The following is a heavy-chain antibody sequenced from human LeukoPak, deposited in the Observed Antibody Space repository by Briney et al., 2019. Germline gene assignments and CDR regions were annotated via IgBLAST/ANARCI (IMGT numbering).Heavy chain of an antibody. V-gene: IGHV3-30*02. CDR3: AKGRQYGDSDY. D-gene: IGHD4-17*01. J-gene: IGHJ4*02. Sequence: GGSLRLSCAASGFTFSSYEMNWARQAPGKGLEWVAFIRYDGSNKSYADSVKGRFTISRDNSKNTLYLQMNSLRAEDTAVFYCAKGRQYGDSDYWGQGTLVTVSS. CDR2: IRYDGSNK. CDR1: GFTFSSYE.